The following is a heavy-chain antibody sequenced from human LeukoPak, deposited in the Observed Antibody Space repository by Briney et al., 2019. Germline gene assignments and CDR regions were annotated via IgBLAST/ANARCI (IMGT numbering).Heavy chain of an antibody. CDR2: ISAYNGNT. CDR3: ARDPGRYYYYYMDV. D-gene: IGHD1-1*01. V-gene: IGHV1-18*01. Sequence: GASVKVSCKASGYTFTSYGISWVRQAPGQGLEWMGWISAYNGNTNYAQKLQGRVTMTTDTSTGTAYMELRSLRSDDTAVYYCARDPGRYYYYYMDVWGKGTTVTVSS. J-gene: IGHJ6*03. CDR1: GYTFTSYG.